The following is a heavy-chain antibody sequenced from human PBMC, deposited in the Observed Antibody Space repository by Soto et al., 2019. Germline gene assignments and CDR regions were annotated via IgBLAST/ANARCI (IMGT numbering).Heavy chain of an antibody. CDR2: MSHDASHK. CDR1: GFTFSTYG. V-gene: IGHV3-30*03. J-gene: IGHJ6*02. CDR3: ARLPRSGWDHYYYGMDV. Sequence: QVQLVESGGGVVQAGGSLGLSCTASGFTFSTYGMHWVRQAPGKGPEWVAVMSHDASHKAFLDSVKGRFIISRDNSKNTLYLQMNSLRPDDTAVYYCARLPRSGWDHYYYGMDVWGQGTTVIVSS. D-gene: IGHD6-19*01.